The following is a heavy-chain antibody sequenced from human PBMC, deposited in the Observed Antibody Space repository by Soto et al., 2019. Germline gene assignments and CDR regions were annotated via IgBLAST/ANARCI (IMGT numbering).Heavy chain of an antibody. D-gene: IGHD3-3*01. CDR2: MNPNSGNT. Sequence: ASVKVSCKASGYTFTSYDINWVRQATGQGLEWMGWMNPNSGNTGYAQKFQGRVTMTRNTSISTAYMELSSLRSEDTAVYYCARSGLRFLEWVPVSYYYMDVWGKGTTVTVSS. J-gene: IGHJ6*03. CDR3: ARSGLRFLEWVPVSYYYMDV. CDR1: GYTFTSYD. V-gene: IGHV1-8*01.